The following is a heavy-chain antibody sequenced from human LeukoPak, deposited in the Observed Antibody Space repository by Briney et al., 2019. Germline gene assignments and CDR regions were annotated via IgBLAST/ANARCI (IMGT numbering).Heavy chain of an antibody. CDR1: GGSISSYY. D-gene: IGHD5-12*01. Sequence: SETLSLTCTVSGGSISSYYWSWIRQPPGKGLEWIGYIYYSGNTIYNPSLKSRVTISVDTSKNQFSLKVKSVTAADTAVYYCARGSGGDIVLTTILDYWGQGTLVTVSS. CDR2: IYYSGNT. J-gene: IGHJ4*02. V-gene: IGHV4-59*01. CDR3: ARGSGGDIVLTTILDY.